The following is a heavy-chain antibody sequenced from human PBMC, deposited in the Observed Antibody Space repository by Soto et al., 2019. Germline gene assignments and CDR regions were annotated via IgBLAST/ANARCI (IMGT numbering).Heavy chain of an antibody. Sequence: GGSLRLSCAASGFTFSSYDMHWVRQATGKGLEWVSAIGTAGDTYYPGSVKGRFTISRENAKNSLYLQMNSLRAGDTAVYYCARGDSSSWYGKFDPWGQGTLVTVSS. V-gene: IGHV3-13*01. J-gene: IGHJ5*02. D-gene: IGHD6-13*01. CDR3: ARGDSSSWYGKFDP. CDR2: IGTAGDT. CDR1: GFTFSSYD.